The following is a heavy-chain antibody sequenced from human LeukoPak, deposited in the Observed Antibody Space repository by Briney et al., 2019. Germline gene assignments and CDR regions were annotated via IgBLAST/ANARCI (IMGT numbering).Heavy chain of an antibody. J-gene: IGHJ4*02. CDR2: ISGSGNTM. Sequence: PGGSLRLSCAASGFTFSNYEMDWVRQAPGKRLEWVSYISGSGNTMYYADSVKGRFTISRDNAKDSLSLQLNSLRVEDTAVYYCARDAGIDGTDFDYRGQGALVTVSS. D-gene: IGHD5-24*01. V-gene: IGHV3-48*03. CDR3: ARDAGIDGTDFDY. CDR1: GFTFSNYE.